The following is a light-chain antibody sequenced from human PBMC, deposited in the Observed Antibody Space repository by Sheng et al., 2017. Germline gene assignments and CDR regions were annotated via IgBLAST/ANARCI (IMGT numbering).Light chain of an antibody. CDR3: QQYYSTPPWT. CDR2: EAS. Sequence: DIQMTQSPSSVSASVGDKVTITCRASQGISRWLAWYQQKPGKAPKLLIYEASSLQSGVPSRFSGSGSGTDFTLTISSLQPEDFATYYCQQYYSTPPWTFGQGTKVEIK. V-gene: IGKV1D-12*01. J-gene: IGKJ1*01. CDR1: QGISRW.